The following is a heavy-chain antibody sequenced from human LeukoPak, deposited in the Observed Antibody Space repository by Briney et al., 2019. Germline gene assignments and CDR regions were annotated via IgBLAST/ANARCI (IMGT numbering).Heavy chain of an antibody. CDR2: ISSSGSTI. CDR1: GFTFCSYE. J-gene: IGHJ5*02. V-gene: IGHV3-48*03. Sequence: PGGSLRLSCAASGFTFCSYEMKWVRQAPGKGLEWVSYISSSGSTIYYADSGKGRFTISRDNAKNSLYLQMNSLRAEDTAVYYCARRLGYCSSTSCHNWFDPWGQGTLVTVSS. CDR3: ARRLGYCSSTSCHNWFDP. D-gene: IGHD2-2*01.